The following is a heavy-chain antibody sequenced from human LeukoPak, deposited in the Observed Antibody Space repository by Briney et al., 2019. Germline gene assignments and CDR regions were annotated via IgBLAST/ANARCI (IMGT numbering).Heavy chain of an antibody. CDR3: ARGGSYSIYYYYYGMDV. V-gene: IGHV1-8*01. J-gene: IGHJ6*02. CDR2: MNPNSGNT. D-gene: IGHD1-26*01. Sequence: ASVNVSCKASGYTFTSYDINWVRQAIGQGLEWMGWMNPNSGNTGYAQKFQGRVTMTRNTPISTAYMELSSLRSEDTAVYYCARGGSYSIYYYYYGMDVWGQGTTVTVSS. CDR1: GYTFTSYD.